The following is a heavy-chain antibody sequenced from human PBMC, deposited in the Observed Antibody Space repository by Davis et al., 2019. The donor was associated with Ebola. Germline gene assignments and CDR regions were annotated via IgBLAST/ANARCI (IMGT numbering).Heavy chain of an antibody. CDR1: GYTFTSYG. CDR3: ASREVGLHNLY. D-gene: IGHD1-26*01. CDR2: ISAYNGNT. Sequence: AASVKVSCKASGYTFTSYGISWVRQAPGQGLEWMGWISAYNGNTNYAQKLQGRVTMTTDTSTSTAYMELRSLRSDDTAVYYCASREVGLHNLYWGQGTLVTVSS. J-gene: IGHJ4*02. V-gene: IGHV1-18*01.